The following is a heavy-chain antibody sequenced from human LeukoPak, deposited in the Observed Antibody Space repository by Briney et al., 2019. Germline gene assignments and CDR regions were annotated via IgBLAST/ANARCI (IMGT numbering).Heavy chain of an antibody. Sequence: PGGSLRLSCAASGFIFSSYGMHWVRQAPGKGLEWVAVISYEGSNKYYADSVKGRFTISRDNSKNTLYLQMNSLRAEDTAVYYCARALTGTTLYFDYWGQGTLVTVSS. CDR3: ARALTGTTLYFDY. V-gene: IGHV3-30*19. CDR1: GFIFSSYG. D-gene: IGHD1-7*01. J-gene: IGHJ4*02. CDR2: ISYEGSNK.